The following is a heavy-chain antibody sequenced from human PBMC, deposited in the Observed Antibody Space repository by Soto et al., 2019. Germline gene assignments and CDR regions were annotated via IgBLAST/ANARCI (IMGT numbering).Heavy chain of an antibody. Sequence: QVQLVQSGAEVKKPGSSEKVSCKASGGTFNSYAISWVRQAPGQGLEWMGGIIPIFGTADYAQKFQGRVTITAVESTSTAYMELSSLRSEDTAVYYCASHYDSGGYYYRGLDYWGQGTLVTVSS. D-gene: IGHD3-22*01. V-gene: IGHV1-69*12. J-gene: IGHJ4*02. CDR3: ASHYDSGGYYYRGLDY. CDR1: GGTFNSYA. CDR2: IIPIFGTA.